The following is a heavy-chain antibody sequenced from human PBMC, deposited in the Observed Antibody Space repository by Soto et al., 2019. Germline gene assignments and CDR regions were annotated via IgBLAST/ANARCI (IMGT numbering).Heavy chain of an antibody. V-gene: IGHV5-10-1*01. J-gene: IGHJ3*02. CDR2: IDPSDSYT. Sequence: GESLKISCKGSGYSFTSYWISWVRQMPGKGLEWMGRIDPSDSYTNYSPSFQGHVTISADKSIGTAYLQWSSLKASDTAMYYCARSRPHIVVVTARQTDIWGQGTMVTVSS. CDR3: ARSRPHIVVVTARQTDI. D-gene: IGHD2-21*02. CDR1: GYSFTSYW.